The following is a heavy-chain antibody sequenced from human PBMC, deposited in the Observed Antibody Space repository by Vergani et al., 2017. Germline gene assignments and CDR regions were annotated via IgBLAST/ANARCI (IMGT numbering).Heavy chain of an antibody. CDR2: IYWDDDK. J-gene: IGHJ6*02. CDR3: AHRQRGGSYYVYYYGMDV. D-gene: IGHD1-26*01. CDR1: GFSLSTSGVG. Sequence: QITLKESGPTLVKPTQTLTLTCTFSGFSLSTSGVGVGWIRQPPGKALEWLALIYWDDDKRYSPSLKSRLTITKDTSKNQVVLTMTNMDPVDTATYYCAHRQRGGSYYVYYYGMDVRGQGTTVTVSS. V-gene: IGHV2-5*02.